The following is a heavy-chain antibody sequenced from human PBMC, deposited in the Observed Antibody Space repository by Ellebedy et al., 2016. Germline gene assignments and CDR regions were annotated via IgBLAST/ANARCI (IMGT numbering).Heavy chain of an antibody. CDR2: ISASGGDT. J-gene: IGHJ4*02. CDR1: GFTFNNYG. D-gene: IGHD3-22*01. V-gene: IGHV3-23*01. CDR3: ASGRSGYYSPTRVDF. Sequence: GESLKISCAASGFTFNNYGVSWVRQAPGKGLEWVSSISASGGDTYYVDSVKGRFTISRDNSKNTLYLQMNRLRAEDTALYYCASGRSGYYSPTRVDFWGQGTLVTVSS.